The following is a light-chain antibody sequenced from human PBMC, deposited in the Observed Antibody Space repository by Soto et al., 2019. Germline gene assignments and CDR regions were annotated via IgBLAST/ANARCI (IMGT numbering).Light chain of an antibody. CDR2: SNN. V-gene: IGLV1-44*01. CDR3: AAWDDRLKAWV. Sequence: QPVLTQAPSASGTSGQRVTISSSGSSSNIGSNTVNWYQQLPGTAPKLLIYSNNQRPSGVPDRFSGSKSGTSASLAISGLQSEDEADYYCAAWDDRLKAWVFGGGTQLTVL. CDR1: SSNIGSNT. J-gene: IGLJ3*02.